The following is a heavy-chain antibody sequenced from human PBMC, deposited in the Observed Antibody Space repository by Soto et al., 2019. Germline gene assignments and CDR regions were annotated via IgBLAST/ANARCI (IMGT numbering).Heavy chain of an antibody. Sequence: ASVKVSCKVSGYTLTGTSMHWVRQSPGKGLEWMGGFDPEDAETFYAQKFQGRVTMTEDSSTDTAYMELTNLTSADTAIYFCTSLNPYFEFWGQGTPVTVSS. J-gene: IGHJ4*02. CDR3: TSLNPYFEF. CDR1: GYTLTGTS. CDR2: FDPEDAET. V-gene: IGHV1-24*01.